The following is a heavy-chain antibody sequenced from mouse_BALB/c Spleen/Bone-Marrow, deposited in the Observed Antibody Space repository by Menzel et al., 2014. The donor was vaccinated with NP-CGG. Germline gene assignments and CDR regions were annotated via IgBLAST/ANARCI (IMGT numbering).Heavy chain of an antibody. Sequence: EVKVVESGPGLVKPSQTVSLTCTVTGISITTGNYRWSWIRQFPGNKLEWIGYIYYSGTITYNPSLTSRTTITRDTSXNQFFLEMNSLTAEDTATYYCARGAMITTGYFDYWGQGTTLTVSS. CDR2: IYYSGTI. CDR1: GISITTGNYR. CDR3: ARGAMITTGYFDY. D-gene: IGHD2-4*01. J-gene: IGHJ2*01. V-gene: IGHV3-5*02.